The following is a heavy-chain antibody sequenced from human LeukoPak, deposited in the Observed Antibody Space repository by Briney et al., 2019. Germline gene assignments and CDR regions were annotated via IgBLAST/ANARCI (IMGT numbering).Heavy chain of an antibody. CDR1: GFTFSSYG. D-gene: IGHD4-17*01. V-gene: IGHV3-30*03. CDR3: ARNPINYGDYVPLDY. CDR2: ISYDGSNK. J-gene: IGHJ4*02. Sequence: GGSLRLSCAASGFTFSSYGMHWVRQPPGKGLEWVAVISYDGSNKYYADSVKGRFTISRDNSKNTLYLQMNSLRAEDTAVYYCARNPINYGDYVPLDYWGQGTLVTVSS.